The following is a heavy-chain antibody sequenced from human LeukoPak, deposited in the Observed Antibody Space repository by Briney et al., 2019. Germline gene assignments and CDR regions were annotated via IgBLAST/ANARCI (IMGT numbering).Heavy chain of an antibody. Sequence: GRSLRLSCAASGFTLDDYAMHWVRQAPGKGLEWVSGISWNSGSIGYADSVKGRFTISRDNAKNSLYLQMNSLRAEDTALYYCTKSTGYYFDYWGQGTLVTVSS. CDR1: GFTLDDYA. CDR3: TKSTGYYFDY. J-gene: IGHJ4*02. V-gene: IGHV3-9*01. D-gene: IGHD2-2*01. CDR2: ISWNSGSI.